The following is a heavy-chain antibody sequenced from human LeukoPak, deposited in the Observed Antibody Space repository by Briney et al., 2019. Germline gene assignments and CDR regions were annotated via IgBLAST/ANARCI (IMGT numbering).Heavy chain of an antibody. CDR3: AAVGDFWSGYYREEGQNFDY. J-gene: IGHJ4*02. CDR1: GFTFTSSA. V-gene: IGHV1-58*02. D-gene: IGHD3-3*01. Sequence: SVKVSCKASGFTFTSSAMQWVRQARGQRLEWIGWIVVGSGNTNYAQKFQERVTITRVMSTSTAYMELSSLRSEDTAVYYCAAVGDFWSGYYREEGQNFDYWGQGTLVTVSS. CDR2: IVVGSGNT.